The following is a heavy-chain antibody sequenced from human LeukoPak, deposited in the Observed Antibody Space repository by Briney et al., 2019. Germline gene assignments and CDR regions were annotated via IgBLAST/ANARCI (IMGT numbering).Heavy chain of an antibody. J-gene: IGHJ5*02. CDR2: ILVGSGDT. Sequence: GASVKASCKASGFTFTSSGMQWVRQARGQRLEWIGWILVGSGDTNYAQKFQQRVTITRDMSTSTAYMELSSLRSEDTAVYYCTADPYYDSSGPPRWFDPWGQGTLVTVSS. V-gene: IGHV1-58*02. D-gene: IGHD3-22*01. CDR3: TADPYYDSSGPPRWFDP. CDR1: GFTFTSSG.